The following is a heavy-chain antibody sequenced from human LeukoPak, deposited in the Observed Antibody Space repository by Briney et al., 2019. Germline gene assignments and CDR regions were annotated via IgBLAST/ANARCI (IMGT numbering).Heavy chain of an antibody. J-gene: IGHJ4*02. CDR3: ARTNPGYNFDY. V-gene: IGHV3-30-3*01. CDR1: GFTFSSYA. Sequence: GGSLRLSCAASGFTFSSYAMHWVRQAPGKGLEWVAVISYDGSNKYYADSVKGRFTISRDNSKNTLYLQMNSLRAEDTAVYYCARTNPGYNFDYWGQGTLVTVSS. D-gene: IGHD5-18*01. CDR2: ISYDGSNK.